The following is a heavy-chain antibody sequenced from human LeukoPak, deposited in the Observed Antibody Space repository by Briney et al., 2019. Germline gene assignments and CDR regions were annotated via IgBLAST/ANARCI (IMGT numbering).Heavy chain of an antibody. CDR3: AELGITMIGGV. J-gene: IGHJ6*04. Sequence: GGSLRLSCAASGFTFSRYSMNWVRQAPGKGLEWISYISSSNSIIHYADSVKGRFTISRDNAKNSLYLQMNSLRAEDTAVYYCAELGITMIGGVWGKGTTVTISS. CDR1: GFTFSRYS. CDR2: ISSSNSII. D-gene: IGHD3-10*02. V-gene: IGHV3-48*04.